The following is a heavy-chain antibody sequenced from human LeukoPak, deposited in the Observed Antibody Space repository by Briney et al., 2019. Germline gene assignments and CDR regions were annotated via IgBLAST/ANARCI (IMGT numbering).Heavy chain of an antibody. CDR1: GGSISSYY. D-gene: IGHD6-19*01. CDR3: ARDPQGLAYDAFDI. V-gene: IGHV4-59*01. CDR2: IYYSGST. Sequence: SETLSLTCTVSGGSISSYYWSWIRQPPGKGLEWIGYIYYSGSTNYNPSLKSRVTISVDTSKNQFSLKLSSVTAADTAVYYCARDPQGLAYDAFDIWGQGTMVTVSS. J-gene: IGHJ3*02.